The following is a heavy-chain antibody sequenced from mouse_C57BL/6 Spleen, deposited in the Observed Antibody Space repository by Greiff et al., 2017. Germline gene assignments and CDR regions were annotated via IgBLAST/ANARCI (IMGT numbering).Heavy chain of an antibody. Sequence: EVQLQESGPGLVKPSQSLSLTCSVTGYSITSGYYRNWIRQFPGNKLEWMGYISYDGSNNYNPSLKNRISITRDTSKNQFFLKLNSVTTEDTATYYCARGGSLTAYYFDDWGQGTTLTVSS. J-gene: IGHJ2*01. CDR3: ARGGSLTAYYFDD. CDR1: GYSITSGYY. CDR2: ISYDGSN. D-gene: IGHD4-1*01. V-gene: IGHV3-6*01.